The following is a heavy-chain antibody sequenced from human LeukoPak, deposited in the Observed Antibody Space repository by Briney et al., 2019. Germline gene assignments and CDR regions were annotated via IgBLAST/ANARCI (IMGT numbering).Heavy chain of an antibody. J-gene: IGHJ4*02. D-gene: IGHD3-16*01. CDR3: VYDYVWGSQHFDY. CDR2: IYYSGNT. CDR1: GGSISSRNY. V-gene: IGHV4-39*01. Sequence: KPSETLSLTCTVSGGSISSRNYWGWVRQPPGMGLEWIGAIYYSGNTYYNPSLKSRVTISIDTSQNQFFLRLSSVTAADTAVYYCVYDYVWGSQHFDYWGQGTLVTVSS.